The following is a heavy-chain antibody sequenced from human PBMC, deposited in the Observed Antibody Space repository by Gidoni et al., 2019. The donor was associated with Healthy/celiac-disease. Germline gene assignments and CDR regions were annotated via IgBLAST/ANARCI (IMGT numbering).Heavy chain of an antibody. CDR3: AKVKKRYYGMDV. J-gene: IGHJ6*02. V-gene: IGHV3-9*01. Sequence: EVQLVESGGGLVQPGRSLRLSCAASGFTFDVYAMHWVRQAPGKGLEWVSGISWNSGSIGYADSVKGRFTISRDNAKNSLYLQMNSLRAEDTALYYCAKVKKRYYGMDVWGQGTTVTVSS. CDR1: GFTFDVYA. CDR2: ISWNSGSI.